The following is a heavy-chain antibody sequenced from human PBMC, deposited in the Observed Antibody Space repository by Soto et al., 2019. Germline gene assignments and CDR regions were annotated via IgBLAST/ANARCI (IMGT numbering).Heavy chain of an antibody. J-gene: IGHJ6*02. D-gene: IGHD2-2*01. CDR1: GGTFSSYT. V-gene: IGHV1-69*08. CDR3: ARDDCSSTSCREGAPRDGVVGV. CDR2: IIPILGIA. Sequence: QVQLVQSGAEVKKPGSSVKVSCKASGGTFSSYTISWVRQAPGQGLEWMGRIIPILGIANYAQKFQGRVTITADKSTSTAYMELSSLRSEDTAVYYCARDDCSSTSCREGAPRDGVVGVWGQGTTVTVSS.